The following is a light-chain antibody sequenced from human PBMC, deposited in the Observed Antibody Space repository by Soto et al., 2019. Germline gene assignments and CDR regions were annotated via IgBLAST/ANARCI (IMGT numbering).Light chain of an antibody. CDR3: QQYGSSGT. CDR2: DAS. Sequence: EIVLTQSPATLSLSPGERATLSCRASQSVSSYLAWYQQKPGQAPRLLIYDASNRATGIPARFSGSGSGTDFTLTISRLEPEDCAVYYCQQYGSSGTFGQGTKVDI. V-gene: IGKV3-11*01. J-gene: IGKJ1*01. CDR1: QSVSSY.